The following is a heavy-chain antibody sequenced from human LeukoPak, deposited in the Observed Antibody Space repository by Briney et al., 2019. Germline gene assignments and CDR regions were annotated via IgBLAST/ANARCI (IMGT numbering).Heavy chain of an antibody. J-gene: IGHJ6*02. Sequence: ASVTVSCTASGGTFSSYAISWVRQAPGQGLEWMGGIIPIFGTANYAQKFQGRVTITADESTSTAYMELSSLRSEDTAVYYCARNVAVAGKTNYYYYGMDVWGQGTTVTVSS. V-gene: IGHV1-69*13. CDR1: GGTFSSYA. CDR2: IIPIFGTA. CDR3: ARNVAVAGKTNYYYYGMDV. D-gene: IGHD6-19*01.